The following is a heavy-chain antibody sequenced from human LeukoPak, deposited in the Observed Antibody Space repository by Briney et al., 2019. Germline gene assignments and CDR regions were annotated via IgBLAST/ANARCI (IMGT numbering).Heavy chain of an antibody. CDR1: GFTLSSYS. J-gene: IGHJ4*02. CDR2: ISPSSTSI. D-gene: IGHD6-19*01. V-gene: IGHV3-48*02. CDR3: ARAAYSSGPDY. Sequence: GGFLRLSCAASGFTLSSYSMNWVRQAPGKGLEWVSYISPSSTSIYYADSVKGRFTFSRDNAKNSLYLQMSSLRDEDTAVYYCARAAYSSGPDYWGQGTLVTVSS.